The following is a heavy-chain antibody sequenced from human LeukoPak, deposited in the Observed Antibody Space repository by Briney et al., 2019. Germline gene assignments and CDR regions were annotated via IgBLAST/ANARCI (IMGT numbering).Heavy chain of an antibody. D-gene: IGHD6-19*01. CDR3: AKGVSSGWCGLGY. V-gene: IGHV3-9*01. CDR2: ISWNSGSI. Sequence: PGRSLRLSCAASGFTFDDYAMHWVRQAPGKGLEWVSGISWNSGSIGYADSVKGRFTISRDNAKNSLYLQMNSLRAEDTALYYCAKGVSSGWCGLGYWGQGTLVTVSS. CDR1: GFTFDDYA. J-gene: IGHJ4*02.